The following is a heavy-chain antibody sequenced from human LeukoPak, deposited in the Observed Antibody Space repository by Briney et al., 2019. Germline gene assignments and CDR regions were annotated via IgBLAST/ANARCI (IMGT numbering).Heavy chain of an antibody. Sequence: GGSLRLSCAASGFTFSSYWMSWVRQAPGKGLEWVSSITSSSSYIYYADSVKGRFTISRDNAENSLYLQMNSLRAEDTAVYYCARAPYDFWSGYSSHFDYWGQGTLVTVSS. D-gene: IGHD3-3*01. CDR1: GFTFSSYW. CDR2: ITSSSSYI. CDR3: ARAPYDFWSGYSSHFDY. J-gene: IGHJ4*02. V-gene: IGHV3-21*01.